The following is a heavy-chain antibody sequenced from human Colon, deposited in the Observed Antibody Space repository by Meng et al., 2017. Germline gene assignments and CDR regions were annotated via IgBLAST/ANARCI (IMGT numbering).Heavy chain of an antibody. CDR3: ARDERGGPYYFDY. CDR2: IYTADGNR. J-gene: IGHJ4*02. Sequence: QVHLVQSGAELKKPGASVKVSCQASGYSFTSYGMHWLRQAPRQRPEWMGWIYTADGNRRYSQRFQDRLTITSDTFARTAYMELSSLRSEDTAVYFCARDERGGPYYFDYWGQGTLVTVSS. V-gene: IGHV1-3*04. CDR1: GYSFTSYG.